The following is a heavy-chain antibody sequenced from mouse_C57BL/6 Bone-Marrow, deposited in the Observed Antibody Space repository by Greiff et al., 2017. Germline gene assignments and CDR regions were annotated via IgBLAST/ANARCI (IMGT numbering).Heavy chain of an antibody. CDR1: GYTFTSYW. CDR3: AAYGYDLHYYAMDY. D-gene: IGHD2-2*01. Sequence: VQLQQPGAELVKPGASVKMSCKASGYTFTSYWITWVKQRPGQGLEWIGDIYPGSGSTNYNEKFNSKATLTVDTSSSTAYMQPSSLTSEDSAVYYCAAYGYDLHYYAMDYWGQGTSVTVSS. CDR2: IYPGSGST. J-gene: IGHJ4*01. V-gene: IGHV1-55*01.